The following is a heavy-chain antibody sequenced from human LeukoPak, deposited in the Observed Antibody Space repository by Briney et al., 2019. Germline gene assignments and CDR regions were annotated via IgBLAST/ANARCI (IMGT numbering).Heavy chain of an antibody. Sequence: ASVKVSCKASGGTFSSYAISWVRQAPGQGLEWMGWISTNSGNTKYARELQGRVTLTTDTSATTAYMELMSLRSDDTAVYYCARDRGSSYVAGYWGQGTLVTVSS. CDR1: GGTFSSYA. CDR3: ARDRGSSYVAGY. CDR2: ISTNSGNT. V-gene: IGHV1-18*01. J-gene: IGHJ4*02. D-gene: IGHD3-16*01.